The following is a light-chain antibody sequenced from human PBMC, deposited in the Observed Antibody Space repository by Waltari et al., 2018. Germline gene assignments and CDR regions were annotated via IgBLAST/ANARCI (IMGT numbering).Light chain of an antibody. CDR2: RVS. CDR3: MQALQTPLT. Sequence: DIVMTQTPLSLPVTPGEPASISCRSSQSLLHSNGNTYLYWYLQKPGQPPRLLIYRVSNRFSGVPDRFSGSGSGTDFTLKISRVEAEDDGVYYCMQALQTPLTFGGGTKVEIK. CDR1: QSLLHSNGNTY. V-gene: IGKV2-29*02. J-gene: IGKJ4*01.